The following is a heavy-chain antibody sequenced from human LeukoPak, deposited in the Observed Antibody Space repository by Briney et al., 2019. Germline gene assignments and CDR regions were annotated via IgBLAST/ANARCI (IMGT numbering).Heavy chain of an antibody. CDR3: VKEYGSGSYSTYDH. J-gene: IGHJ4*02. V-gene: IGHV3-64D*09. CDR2: ISSNGGST. CDR1: GFTFSNYA. D-gene: IGHD3-10*01. Sequence: PGGSLRLSCSASGFTFSNYAMHWVRQAPGKGLEDVSAISSNGGSTYYADSVTGRFTISRDNSKNTLHLQVSSLRAEDTAVYYCVKEYGSGSYSTYDHWGQGTLVTVSS.